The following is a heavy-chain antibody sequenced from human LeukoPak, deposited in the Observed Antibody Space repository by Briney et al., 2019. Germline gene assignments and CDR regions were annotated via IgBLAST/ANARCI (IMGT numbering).Heavy chain of an antibody. D-gene: IGHD3-22*01. Sequence: PGGSLRLSCAASGFIFSSYAMSWVRQAPGKGLEWVSAISGSGGSTYYADSVKGRFTISRDNSKNTLSLQMNSLRAEDTAVYYRAKDGDYYDSGGYSSFFDYWGQGTLVTVSS. CDR2: ISGSGGST. V-gene: IGHV3-23*01. CDR3: AKDGDYYDSGGYSSFFDY. J-gene: IGHJ4*02. CDR1: GFIFSSYA.